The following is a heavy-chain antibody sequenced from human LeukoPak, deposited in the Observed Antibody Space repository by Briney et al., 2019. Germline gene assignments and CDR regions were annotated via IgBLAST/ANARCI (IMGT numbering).Heavy chain of an antibody. Sequence: SETLSLTCTVPGGSISSYYWSWIRQPAGKGLEWIGRIYTSGSTNYNPSLKSRVTMSVDTSKNQFSLKLSSVTAADTAVYYCARDATVSYYYYYMDVWGKGTMVTVSS. J-gene: IGHJ6*03. D-gene: IGHD4-17*01. CDR2: IYTSGST. CDR3: ARDATVSYYYYYMDV. CDR1: GGSISSYY. V-gene: IGHV4-4*07.